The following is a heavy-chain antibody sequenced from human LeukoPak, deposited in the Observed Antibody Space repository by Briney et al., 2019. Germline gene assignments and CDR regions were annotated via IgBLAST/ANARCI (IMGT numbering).Heavy chain of an antibody. CDR3: AKEQDTFGGVIGPFYY. Sequence: WGSLRLFCAASGFSFRNYGIHLVRQAPGKGLGGVAFIRYDGWNKYSADSVKGRFTISRDNSKNTLYLAMNSLKPEDTAVYYCAKEQDTFGGVIGPFYYWGQGTLVTVCS. J-gene: IGHJ4*02. D-gene: IGHD3-16*02. CDR1: GFSFRNYG. V-gene: IGHV3-30*02. CDR2: IRYDGWNK.